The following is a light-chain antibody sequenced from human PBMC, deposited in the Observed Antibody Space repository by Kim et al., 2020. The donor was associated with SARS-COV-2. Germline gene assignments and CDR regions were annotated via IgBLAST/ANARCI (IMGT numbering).Light chain of an antibody. CDR3: QQYYTNIYT. V-gene: IGKV1-5*03. CDR2: KAS. J-gene: IGKJ2*01. CDR1: RSISDW. Sequence: SASFGDRVTISCRASRSISDWLAWFQQKPGKAPNLLIYKASTLESGVPSRFSGSGSGTEFTLTISSLQPDDFATYYCQQYYTNIYTFGQGTKLEIK.